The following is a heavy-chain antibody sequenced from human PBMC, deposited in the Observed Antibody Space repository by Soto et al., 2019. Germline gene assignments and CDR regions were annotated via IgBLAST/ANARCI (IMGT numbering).Heavy chain of an antibody. CDR3: AGLHIPQVNWFDP. D-gene: IGHD2-21*01. CDR1: GYPVTSTDYS. Sequence: QLVESGPGLVTPSDTLSLTCSVSGYPVTSTDYSWAWIRQTPGKGLEWIGSISFGGKTYYNPSLKGRVTVSVDPSNNRVALKLHSVRATDAAMYYWAGLHIPQVNWFDPWGQGALVSVSS. CDR2: ISFGGKT. J-gene: IGHJ5*02. V-gene: IGHV4-39*01.